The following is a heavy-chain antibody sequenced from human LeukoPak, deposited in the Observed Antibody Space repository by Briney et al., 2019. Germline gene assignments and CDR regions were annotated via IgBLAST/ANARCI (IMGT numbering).Heavy chain of an antibody. D-gene: IGHD3-10*01. CDR1: GGSISSYY. CDR2: INHSGST. CDR3: ARFRSSWFDP. J-gene: IGHJ5*02. V-gene: IGHV4-34*01. Sequence: SETLSLTCTVSGGSISSYYWSWIRQPPGKGLEWIGEINHSGSTNYNPSLKSRVTISVDTSKNQFSLKLSSVTAADTAVYYCARFRSSWFDPWGQGTLVTVSS.